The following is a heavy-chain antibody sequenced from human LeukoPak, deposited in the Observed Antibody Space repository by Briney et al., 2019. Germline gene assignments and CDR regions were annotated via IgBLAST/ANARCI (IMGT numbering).Heavy chain of an antibody. CDR1: GFTVSSNY. CDR3: ATGSITIFGVTD. Sequence: LPGGSLRLSCAASGFTVSSNYMSWVRQAPGKGLEWVSIIYSGGSGGTTYYADSVKGRFTISRDNSKNTLYLQMNSLRAEDTAVYYCATGSITIFGVTDWGQGTLVTVSS. V-gene: IGHV3-53*05. D-gene: IGHD3-3*01. J-gene: IGHJ4*02. CDR2: IYSGGSGGTT.